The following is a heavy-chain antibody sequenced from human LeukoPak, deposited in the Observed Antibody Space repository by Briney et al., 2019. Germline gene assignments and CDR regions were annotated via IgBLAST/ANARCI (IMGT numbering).Heavy chain of an antibody. V-gene: IGHV1-69*13. CDR3: ARRAAAGPTRYYYYYYGMDV. J-gene: IGHJ6*02. Sequence: SVKVSCKASGGTFSSYAISWVRQAPGQGLEWMGGIIPIFGTANYAQKFQGRVTIIADESTSTAYMELSSLRSEDTAVYYCARRAAAGPTRYYYYYYGMDVWGQGTTVTVSS. CDR2: IIPIFGTA. D-gene: IGHD6-13*01. CDR1: GGTFSSYA.